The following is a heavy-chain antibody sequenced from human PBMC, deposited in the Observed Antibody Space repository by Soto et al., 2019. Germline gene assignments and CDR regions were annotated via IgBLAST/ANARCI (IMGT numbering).Heavy chain of an antibody. CDR2: ISGSGGST. D-gene: IGHD2-15*01. CDR3: AKDGRLDCSGGSCYWAFDY. V-gene: IGHV3-23*01. CDR1: GFTFSSYA. Sequence: EVQLLESGGGLVQPGGSLRLSCAASGFTFSSYAMSWVRQAPGKGLEWVSAISGSGGSTYYADSGKGRFTISRDNSKNPLYLQMNSLRAEDTAVYYCAKDGRLDCSGGSCYWAFDYWGQGTLVTVSS. J-gene: IGHJ4*02.